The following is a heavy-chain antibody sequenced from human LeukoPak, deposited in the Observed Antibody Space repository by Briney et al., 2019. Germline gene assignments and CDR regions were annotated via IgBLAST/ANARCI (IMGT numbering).Heavy chain of an antibody. CDR2: ISAYNGNT. D-gene: IGHD4-17*01. Sequence: GASVKVSCKASGYTFTGYYMHWVRQAPGQGLEWVGWISAYNGNTNYAQKLQGRVTMTTDTSTSTAYMELRSLRSDDTAVYYCARDRATTVTTWAEIDYWGQGTLVTVSS. CDR3: ARDRATTVTTWAEIDY. CDR1: GYTFTGYY. V-gene: IGHV1-18*04. J-gene: IGHJ4*02.